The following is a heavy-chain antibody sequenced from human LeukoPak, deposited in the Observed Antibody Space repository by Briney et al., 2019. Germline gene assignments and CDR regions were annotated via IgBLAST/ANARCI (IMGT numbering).Heavy chain of an antibody. V-gene: IGHV5-51*01. J-gene: IGHJ4*02. Sequence: GESLKISCKGSGYSFTSYWIGWVRRMPGKGLEWMGIIYPGDSDTRYSPSFQGQVTISADKSIRTAYLQRSSLKASDTAIYYCARHHDYGDYGCLDYWGKGTLVTVSS. CDR2: IYPGDSDT. CDR1: GYSFTSYW. CDR3: ARHHDYGDYGCLDY. D-gene: IGHD4-17*01.